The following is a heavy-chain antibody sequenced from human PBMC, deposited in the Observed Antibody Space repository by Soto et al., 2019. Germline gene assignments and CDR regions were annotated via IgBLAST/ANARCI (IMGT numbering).Heavy chain of an antibody. CDR2: IYHSGST. V-gene: IGHV4-30-2*01. Sequence: SETLSLTCAVSGGSISRGGYSWSWIGHPPGKGLEWIGYIYHSGSTYYNPSLKSRVTIPVDRSKNQFSLKLGSVTAADTAVYYCARGDYYGSGSHHFDYWGQGTLVTVSS. D-gene: IGHD3-10*01. CDR3: ARGDYYGSGSHHFDY. CDR1: GGSISRGGYS. J-gene: IGHJ4*02.